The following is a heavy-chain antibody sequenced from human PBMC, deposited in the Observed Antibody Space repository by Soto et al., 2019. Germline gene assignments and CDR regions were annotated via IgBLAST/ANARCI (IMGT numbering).Heavy chain of an antibody. CDR2: ISSSSSYI. J-gene: IGHJ6*02. D-gene: IGHD3-10*01. CDR3: ARDRDDGSYSYGMDV. CDR1: GFTFSSYS. Sequence: EVQLVESGGGLVKPGGSLRLSCAASGFTFSSYSMNWVRQAPGKGLEWVSSISSSSSYIYYADSVKGRFTISRDNAKNSLYLQMNSLRAEDTAVYDCARDRDDGSYSYGMDVWGQGTTVTVSS. V-gene: IGHV3-21*01.